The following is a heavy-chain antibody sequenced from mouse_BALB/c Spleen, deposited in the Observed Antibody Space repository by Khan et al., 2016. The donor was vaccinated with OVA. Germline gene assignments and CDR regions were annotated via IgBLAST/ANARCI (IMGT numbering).Heavy chain of an antibody. CDR2: IHYSSST. D-gene: IGHD2-3*01. J-gene: IGHJ4*01. CDR1: GYSITSGYS. V-gene: IGHV3-1*02. Sequence: EVKLEESGPDLVKPSQSLSLTCTVTGYSITSGYSWHWIRQFPGNKLEWMGYIHYSSSTNYNPSLKSRISITRDTSKNQFFLQLKSVTTEDTATYYCARWMGYYAMDYWGQGTSVTVSS. CDR3: ARWMGYYAMDY.